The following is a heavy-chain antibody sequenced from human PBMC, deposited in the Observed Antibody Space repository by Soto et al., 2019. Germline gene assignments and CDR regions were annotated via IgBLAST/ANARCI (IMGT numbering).Heavy chain of an antibody. CDR2: IYYSGST. D-gene: IGHD4-17*01. CDR3: ARQLTTVVNGPAFDI. Sequence: QVQLQESGPGLVKPSQTLSLTCTVSGVSISSGDYYWSWIRQPPGKGLEWIGYIYYSGSTYYNPSLKSRVTISVETYKNQLSLELSSVTAADTAVYYCARQLTTVVNGPAFDIWGQGTMVTGSS. J-gene: IGHJ3*02. CDR1: GVSISSGDYY. V-gene: IGHV4-30-4*01.